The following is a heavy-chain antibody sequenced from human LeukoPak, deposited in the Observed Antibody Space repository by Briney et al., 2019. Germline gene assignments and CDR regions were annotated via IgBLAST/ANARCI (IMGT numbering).Heavy chain of an antibody. CDR1: GFIFSRDS. CDR2: ISRDSGIR. D-gene: IGHD2-15*01. V-gene: IGHV3-48*01. Sequence: PGGSLRLSCAASGFIFSRDSMNWVRQAPGKGLGWISYISRDSGIRYYADSVRGRFTISRDNAKDSLYLQMNSLRAEDSAVYYCVRDNPRCCGVVPANIDDYWGQGTLVTVSS. J-gene: IGHJ4*02. CDR3: VRDNPRCCGVVPANIDDY.